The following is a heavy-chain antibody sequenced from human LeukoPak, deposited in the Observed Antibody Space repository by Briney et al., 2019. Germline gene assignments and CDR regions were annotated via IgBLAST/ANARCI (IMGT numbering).Heavy chain of an antibody. J-gene: IGHJ4*02. V-gene: IGHV3-23*01. Sequence: GGSLRLSCAASGFTFSSYAMSWVRQAPGKGLEWVSAISGSGGSTYYADSVKGRFTISRDNSKNTLYLQMNSLRAEDTAVYYCAKAAYYYDSSGYYYGPGEYFDYWAREPWSPSPQ. D-gene: IGHD3-22*01. CDR2: ISGSGGST. CDR3: AKAAYYYDSSGYYYGPGEYFDY. CDR1: GFTFSSYA.